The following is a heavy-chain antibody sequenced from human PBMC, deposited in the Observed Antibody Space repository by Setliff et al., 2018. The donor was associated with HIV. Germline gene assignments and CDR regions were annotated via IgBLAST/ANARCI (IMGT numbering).Heavy chain of an antibody. CDR2: IYYDGRT. J-gene: IGHJ4*02. V-gene: IGHV4-39*07. D-gene: IGHD3-16*01. CDR1: GGSIRTGAYY. Sequence: PSETLSLTCTVSGGSIRTGAYYWGWIRQPPGKGLEWIGSIYYDGRTFYNPSLKSRVTISVDMSKNQFSLKLSSVTAADTAVYYCARGSKGGFFDYWGQGTLVTVSS. CDR3: ARGSKGGFFDY.